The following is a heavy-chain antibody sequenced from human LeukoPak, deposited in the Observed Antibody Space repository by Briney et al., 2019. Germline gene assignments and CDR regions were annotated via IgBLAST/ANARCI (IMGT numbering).Heavy chain of an antibody. V-gene: IGHV3-48*03. J-gene: IGHJ4*02. Sequence: GGSLRLSCAASGFTFNSYEMNWVRQAPGKGLYWVSYISSSGSTIYYADSVKGRFTVSRDNAKNSLYLQMNSLRAEDTAVYYCAKGGRYYYDSSGYYYGPEYFDYWGQGTLVTVSS. CDR1: GFTFNSYE. CDR2: ISSSGSTI. CDR3: AKGGRYYYDSSGYYYGPEYFDY. D-gene: IGHD3-22*01.